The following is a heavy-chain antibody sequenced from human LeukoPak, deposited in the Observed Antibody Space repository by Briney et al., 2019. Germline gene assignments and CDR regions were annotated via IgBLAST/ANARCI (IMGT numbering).Heavy chain of an antibody. Sequence: SETLSLTCTVSGGSISNYYWSWIRQPPGKGLEWIAYIYYSGSTNYNPSLKSRVTISVDTSKNQFSLRLSSVTAADTAVYYCARHENGGTYPLGYWGQGTLVTVSS. CDR2: IYYSGST. D-gene: IGHD1-26*01. J-gene: IGHJ4*02. CDR1: GGSISNYY. CDR3: ARHENGGTYPLGY. V-gene: IGHV4-59*08.